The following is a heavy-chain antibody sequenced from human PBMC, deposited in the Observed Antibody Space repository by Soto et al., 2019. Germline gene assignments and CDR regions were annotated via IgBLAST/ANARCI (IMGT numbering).Heavy chain of an antibody. CDR1: GYIFTNHY. J-gene: IGHJ4*02. CDR3: ARADYYDSSGFYYDC. CDR2: INPSGGST. V-gene: IGHV1-46*01. Sequence: ASVKVSCKASGYIFTNHYIHWVRQAPGQGLEWMGIINPSGGSTNYLQKFQGRITMTRDTSTSTVYMELSSLRSEDTAVYFCARADYYDSSGFYYDCWGQGSLVTVSP. D-gene: IGHD3-22*01.